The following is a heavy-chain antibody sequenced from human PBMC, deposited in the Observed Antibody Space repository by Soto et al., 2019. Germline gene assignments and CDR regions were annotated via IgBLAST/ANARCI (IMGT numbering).Heavy chain of an antibody. CDR1: GFTFSSYA. Sequence: GSLRLSCAASGFTFSSYAMSWVRQAPGKGLEWVSAISGSGGSTYYADSVKGRFTISRDNSKNTLYLQMNSLRAEDTAVYYCAKDPGGSGYYDILTGHFDYWGQGTLVTVSS. V-gene: IGHV3-23*01. CDR3: AKDPGGSGYYDILTGHFDY. D-gene: IGHD3-9*01. J-gene: IGHJ4*02. CDR2: ISGSGGST.